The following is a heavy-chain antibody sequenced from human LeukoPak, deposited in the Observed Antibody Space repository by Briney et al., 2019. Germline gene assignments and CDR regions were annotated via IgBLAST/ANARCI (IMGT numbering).Heavy chain of an antibody. Sequence: SETLSLTCTVSGGSISSYYWSWIRHPPRKGLGWIGYIYYSGSTNYNPSLKSRVTISVDTSKNQFSLKLSSVTAADTAVYYCARDREYGDYFDYWGQGTLVTVSS. J-gene: IGHJ4*02. CDR1: GGSISSYY. CDR3: ARDREYGDYFDY. CDR2: IYYSGST. V-gene: IGHV4-59*01. D-gene: IGHD4-17*01.